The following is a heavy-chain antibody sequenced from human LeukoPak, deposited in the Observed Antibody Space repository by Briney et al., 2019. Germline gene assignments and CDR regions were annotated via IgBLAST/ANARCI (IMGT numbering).Heavy chain of an antibody. CDR2: MYYSGST. CDR1: GGSISSDSYY. CDR3: ARAFKWYFDY. Sequence: SETLSLTCTVSGGSISSDSYYWGWIRQPPGKGLEWIGSMYYSGSTYYNPSLKSRVTISVDTSKNQFSLKLGSVTAADTAVYYCARAFKWYFDYWGQGTLVTVSS. J-gene: IGHJ4*02. D-gene: IGHD1-26*01. V-gene: IGHV4-39*07.